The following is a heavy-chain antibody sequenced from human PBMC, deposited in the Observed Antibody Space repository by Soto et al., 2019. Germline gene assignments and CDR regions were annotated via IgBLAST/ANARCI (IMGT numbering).Heavy chain of an antibody. CDR1: AGSISSGCYY. CDR3: ARSVFP. J-gene: IGHJ5*02. V-gene: IGHV4-31*03. CDR2: ISYSQST. Sequence: QLQLQQSRPGLVKPSQTLSLTCTVSAGSISSGCYYWSWIRQHPGKGLESIGYISYSQSTYYNPSRTSRVSISLDTSTNQFSLKLTSVTAAGPAVYYCARSVFPRGQGTLVTVSS.